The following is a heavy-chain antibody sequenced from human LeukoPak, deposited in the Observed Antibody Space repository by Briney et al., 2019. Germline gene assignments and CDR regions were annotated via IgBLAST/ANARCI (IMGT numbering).Heavy chain of an antibody. J-gene: IGHJ4*02. CDR2: ISGSGGST. CDR3: AKSRSGSANWALQIFDN. D-gene: IGHD1-1*01. V-gene: IGHV3-23*01. CDR1: GFTFSSYA. Sequence: GGSLRLSCAASGFTFSSYAMSWVRQAPGKGLEWVSAISGSGGSTYYADSVKGRFTISRDNSKNTLYLQKNSLRAEDTAVYFCAKSRSGSANWALQIFDNWGQGTLVTVSS.